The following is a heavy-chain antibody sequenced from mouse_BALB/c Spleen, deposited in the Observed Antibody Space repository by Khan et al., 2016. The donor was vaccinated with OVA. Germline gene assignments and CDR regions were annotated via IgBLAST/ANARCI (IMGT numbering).Heavy chain of an antibody. Sequence: QIQLVQSGPELKKPGETVKISCKASGYTFTNYGMNWVKQAPGKGLKWMGWINTYTGEPTYTDDFKGRFAFSLDTSASTAYLQINNLKKEDMATHFCARGASYWYFDVWGAGTTVTVSS. CDR2: INTYTGEP. CDR1: GYTFTNYG. J-gene: IGHJ1*01. V-gene: IGHV9-1*02. CDR3: ARGASYWYFDV.